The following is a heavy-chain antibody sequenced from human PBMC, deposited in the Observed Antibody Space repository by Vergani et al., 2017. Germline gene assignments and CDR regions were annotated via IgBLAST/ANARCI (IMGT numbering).Heavy chain of an antibody. CDR2: FDPEDGET. D-gene: IGHD2-2*01. CDR3: ATACSSTRCYDAFDI. Sequence: QVQLVQSGAEVKKPGASVKVSCKASGYTFTSYGISWVRQAPGQGLEWMGGFDPEDGETIYAQKFQGRVTMTEDTSTDTAYMELSSLRFEDTAVYYCATACSSTRCYDAFDIWGQGTMVTVSS. V-gene: IGHV1-24*01. J-gene: IGHJ3*02. CDR1: GYTFTSYG.